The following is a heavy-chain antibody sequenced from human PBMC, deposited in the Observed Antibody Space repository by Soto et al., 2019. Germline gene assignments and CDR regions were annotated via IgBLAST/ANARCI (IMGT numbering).Heavy chain of an antibody. CDR1: GGSVSSGSYY. D-gene: IGHD3-10*01. J-gene: IGHJ6*02. V-gene: IGHV4-61*01. CDR2: IYYSGST. CDR3: ARRNGSTSGIVLPVDV. Sequence: PSETLSLTCTVSGGSVSSGSYYWSWIRQPPGKGLEWIGYIYYSGSTNYNPSLKSRVTISVDTSKNQFSLKLSSVTAADTAVYYCARRNGSTSGIVLPVDVWGQGTTATVSS.